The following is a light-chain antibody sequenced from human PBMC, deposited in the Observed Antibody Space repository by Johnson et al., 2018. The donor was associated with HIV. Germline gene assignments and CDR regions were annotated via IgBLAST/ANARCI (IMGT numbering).Light chain of an antibody. CDR2: KND. J-gene: IGLJ1*01. CDR3: GIWKTGLSPGGV. CDR1: YSDIGNNF. Sequence: QLVLSQPPSVSAAPGQKVTISCSGSYSDIGNNFVSWYQQLPGAAPKLLIYKNDQRPSGIPDRFSGSKSGTSATLSITGLQTGDEAAYYCGIWKTGLSPGGVFGTGTKVTVL. V-gene: IGLV1-51*02.